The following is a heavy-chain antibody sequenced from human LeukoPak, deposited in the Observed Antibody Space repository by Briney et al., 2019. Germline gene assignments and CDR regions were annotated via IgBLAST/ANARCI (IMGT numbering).Heavy chain of an antibody. V-gene: IGHV1-18*04. Sequence: GASVKVSCKASGYTFTGYYVHWVRQAPGQGLEWMGWISAYNGNTNYAQKLQGRVTMTTDTSTSTAYMELRSLRSDDTAVYYCARATPKIRYFDRWGQGTLVTVSS. J-gene: IGHJ4*02. CDR2: ISAYNGNT. CDR1: GYTFTGYY. CDR3: ARATPKIRYFDR. D-gene: IGHD3-9*01.